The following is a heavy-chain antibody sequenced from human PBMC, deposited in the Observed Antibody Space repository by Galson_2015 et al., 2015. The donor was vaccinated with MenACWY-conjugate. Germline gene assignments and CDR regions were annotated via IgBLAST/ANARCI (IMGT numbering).Heavy chain of an antibody. Sequence: SLRLSCAASGLTFSTYWMNWVRQAPGKGLQWVANVNPDGSNRNYEDSLKGRFSISRDNPKNSVFLQMNSLGAEDTAVYYCMSSAGYWGQGTLLTVSS. CDR1: GLTFSTYW. D-gene: IGHD5/OR15-5a*01. CDR3: MSSAGY. J-gene: IGHJ4*02. V-gene: IGHV3-7*03. CDR2: VNPDGSNR.